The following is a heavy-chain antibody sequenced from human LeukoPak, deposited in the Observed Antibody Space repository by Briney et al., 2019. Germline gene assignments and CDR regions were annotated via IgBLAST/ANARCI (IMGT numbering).Heavy chain of an antibody. CDR2: IYYSGST. D-gene: IGHD1-1*01. J-gene: IGHJ6*02. Sequence: SETPSLTCTVSGGSISSYYWSWIRQPPGKGLEWIGYIYYSGSTNYNPSLKSRVTISVDTSKNQFSLKLSSVTAADTAVYYCARWRTTEGYYYGMDVWGQGTTVTVSS. V-gene: IGHV4-59*01. CDR3: ARWRTTEGYYYGMDV. CDR1: GGSISSYY.